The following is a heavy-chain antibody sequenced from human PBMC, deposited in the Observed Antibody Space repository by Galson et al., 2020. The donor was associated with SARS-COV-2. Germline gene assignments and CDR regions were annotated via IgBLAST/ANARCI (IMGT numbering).Heavy chain of an antibody. D-gene: IGHD6-19*01. CDR3: RQFALGAVPIDY. V-gene: IGHV4-61*02. CDR2: VFISGTT. J-gene: IGHJ4*02. Sequence: SETLSLTCTVSGGSMNSGSYYWNWIRQPAGKGLEWIGLVFISGTTNYNPSLKSRATISLDTSKNQFSLKLTSVTAADTAVYYCRQFALGAVPIDYWGQGTLVTVSS. CDR1: GGSMNSGSYY.